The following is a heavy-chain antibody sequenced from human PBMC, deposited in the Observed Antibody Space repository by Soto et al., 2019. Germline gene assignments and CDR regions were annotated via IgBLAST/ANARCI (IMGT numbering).Heavy chain of an antibody. Sequence: ASVKVSCKTSGYTFSSYLINWVLQAPGQGLEWMAWISTYSGNTHYAERVQGRVTVTLDKSARTAFMEMRGLTSDDTAVYFCARDNGYYDLWGQGTLVTVSS. J-gene: IGHJ4*02. CDR1: GYTFSSYL. CDR3: ARDNGYYDL. V-gene: IGHV1-18*04. CDR2: ISTYSGNT.